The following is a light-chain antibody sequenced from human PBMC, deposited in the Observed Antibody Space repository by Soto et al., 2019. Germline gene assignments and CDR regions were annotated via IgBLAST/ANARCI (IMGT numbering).Light chain of an antibody. CDR3: SSYTSRSTVV. CDR2: NFL. CDR1: SSDVGGYNY. J-gene: IGLJ7*01. Sequence: QSALTQPASVSGCPGQSITISCTGTSSDVGGYNYVSWYQHHPGKAPKLIIYNFLNRPSGISNHFSGSKSGNTASLTISGLQAEDEADYYCSSYTSRSTVVFGGGTQLTVL. V-gene: IGLV2-14*03.